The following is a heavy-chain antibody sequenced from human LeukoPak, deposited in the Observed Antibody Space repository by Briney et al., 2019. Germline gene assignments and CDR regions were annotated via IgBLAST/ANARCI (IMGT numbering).Heavy chain of an antibody. CDR3: ARVLHKRNYDSSDYYGY. CDR2: INWSGGST. J-gene: IGHJ4*02. D-gene: IGHD3-22*01. Sequence: GGSLRLSCAASGFTFDDYGLTWVRQAPGKGLEWVSGINWSGGSTGYADSVKGRFIISRDNAERSLYLQMNSLRAEDTALYYCARVLHKRNYDSSDYYGYWGQGTLVTVSS. CDR1: GFTFDDYG. V-gene: IGHV3-20*04.